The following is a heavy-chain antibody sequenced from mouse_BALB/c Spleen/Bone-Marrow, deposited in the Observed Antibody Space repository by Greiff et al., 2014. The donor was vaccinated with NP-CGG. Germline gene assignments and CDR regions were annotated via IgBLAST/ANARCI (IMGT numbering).Heavy chain of an antibody. V-gene: IGHV3-1*02. CDR3: ARWNGYYAKDY. Sequence: EVKLMESGPALVKPSQSLSLTCTVTGYSITSGYSWHWIRQFPGNTLEWMGYIHYSGGINYNPSLKSRISITRDTSKNQFFLQLNSVTTEDPATYFCARWNGYYAKDYWGQRTSVTVSS. CDR2: IHYSGGI. CDR1: GYSITSGYS. D-gene: IGHD1-2*01. J-gene: IGHJ4*01.